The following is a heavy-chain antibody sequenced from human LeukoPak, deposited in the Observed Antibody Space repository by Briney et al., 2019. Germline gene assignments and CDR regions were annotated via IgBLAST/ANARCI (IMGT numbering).Heavy chain of an antibody. V-gene: IGHV3-9*01. J-gene: IGHJ4*02. Sequence: GGSLRLSCAASGFTFDDYAMHWVRHAPGKGLEWVSGISWNSGSIGYADSVKGRFTISRDNAKNSLYLQMNSLRAEDTALYYCAKTQVTYYYDSSGYYYFDYWGQGTLVTVSS. D-gene: IGHD3-22*01. CDR2: ISWNSGSI. CDR1: GFTFDDYA. CDR3: AKTQVTYYYDSSGYYYFDY.